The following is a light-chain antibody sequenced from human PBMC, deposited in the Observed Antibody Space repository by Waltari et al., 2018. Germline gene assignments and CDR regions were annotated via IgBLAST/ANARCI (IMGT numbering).Light chain of an antibody. V-gene: IGLV7-46*01. CDR1: TGAVTSSHY. CDR3: LLHYSGPRV. CDR2: DTS. Sequence: QAVVTQEPSVTVSPGGPVTLTCGSSTGAVTSSHYPYWFQQKPGQAPRQLVYDTSNKHSWTPARFSGSVVGGKAALTLSGAQPEDEAEYYCLLHYSGPRVFGGGTKVTVL. J-gene: IGLJ2*01.